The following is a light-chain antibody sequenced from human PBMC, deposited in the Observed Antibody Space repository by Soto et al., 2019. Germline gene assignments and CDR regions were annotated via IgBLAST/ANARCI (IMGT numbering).Light chain of an antibody. CDR3: QQYYSSPPT. J-gene: IGKJ1*01. CDR2: WAS. Sequence: DIVLTQSTDSLAVSLGERATINCKSSDNILYSSDNKNYLSWYQQRPGEPPKLLFYWASTRESGVPDRFSGSGSGTHFTLTITSLQAEDVAVYYCQQYYSSPPTFGQGTKVDI. CDR1: DNILYSSDNKNY. V-gene: IGKV4-1*01.